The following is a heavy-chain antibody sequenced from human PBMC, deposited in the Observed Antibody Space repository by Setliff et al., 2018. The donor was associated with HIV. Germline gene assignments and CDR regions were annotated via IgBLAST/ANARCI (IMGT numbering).Heavy chain of an antibody. J-gene: IGHJ4*02. CDR2: VYYSGST. Sequence: KPSETLSLTCTVSGGSISSSSYYWGWIRQPPGKGLEWIGTVYYSGSTYYNPSLKSRVTISVDTSENQFSLKLSSVTAADTAVYYCARDGYSSSWYVISGSFDYWGQGILVTVSS. CDR3: ARDGYSSSWYVISGSFDY. CDR1: GGSISSSSYY. D-gene: IGHD6-13*01. V-gene: IGHV4-39*07.